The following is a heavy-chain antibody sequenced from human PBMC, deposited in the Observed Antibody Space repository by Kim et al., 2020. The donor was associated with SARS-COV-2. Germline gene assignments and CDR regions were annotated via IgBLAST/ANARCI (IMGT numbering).Heavy chain of an antibody. CDR3: ARVRWVGGVPDY. V-gene: IGHV3-7*03. Sequence: YYVDSVKGRFTISRDNAKNSLYLQMNSLRAEDTAVYYCARVRWVGGVPDYWGQGTLVTVSS. D-gene: IGHD3-10*01. J-gene: IGHJ4*02.